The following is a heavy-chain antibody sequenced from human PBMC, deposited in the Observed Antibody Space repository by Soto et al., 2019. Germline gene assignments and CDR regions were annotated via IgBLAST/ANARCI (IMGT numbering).Heavy chain of an antibody. CDR1: GGTFSSHG. CDR2: IVSIFGTA. J-gene: IGHJ6*02. D-gene: IGHD5-12*01. CDR3: ARGRYSGYDMPDTYYYYNYGMDV. V-gene: IGHV1-69*12. Sequence: QVQLVQSGAEVKKPGSSVKVSCKASGGTFSSHGISWVRQAPGQGLEWMGGIVSIFGTADDAQRFRGRVTITADESTSTAYMELSSLRSEDTAVYYCARGRYSGYDMPDTYYYYNYGMDVWGQGTTVTVSS.